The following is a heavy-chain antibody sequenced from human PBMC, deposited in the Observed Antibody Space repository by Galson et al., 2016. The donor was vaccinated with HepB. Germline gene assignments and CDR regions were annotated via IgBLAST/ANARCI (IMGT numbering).Heavy chain of an antibody. CDR1: GGSISTSTYY. J-gene: IGHJ4*02. CDR3: ARDVGEMATRDYVDF. Sequence: SETLSLTCTVSGGSISTSTYYWGWLRQPPGKGLEWIGSIYYSGVTYYNPSRKSPVTISVDKYKNQISLKLSPVTAADTAVYYCARDVGEMATRDYVDFWGQGTLVTVSS. CDR2: IYYSGVT. V-gene: IGHV4-39*07. D-gene: IGHD5-24*01.